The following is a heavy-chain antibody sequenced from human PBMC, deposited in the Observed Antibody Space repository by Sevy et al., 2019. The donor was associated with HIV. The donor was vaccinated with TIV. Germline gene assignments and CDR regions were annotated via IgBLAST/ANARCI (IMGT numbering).Heavy chain of an antibody. D-gene: IGHD1-26*01. Sequence: GGSLRLSCAASGFTFSTYEMNWVRQAPGKGLEWVSYISSSGSTIYYADSVKGRFTISRDYAKNSLYLQMNSLRAEDTAVYYCARGSWGGIDYWGHGTLVTVSS. CDR1: GFTFSTYE. CDR3: ARGSWGGIDY. CDR2: ISSSGSTI. V-gene: IGHV3-48*03. J-gene: IGHJ4*01.